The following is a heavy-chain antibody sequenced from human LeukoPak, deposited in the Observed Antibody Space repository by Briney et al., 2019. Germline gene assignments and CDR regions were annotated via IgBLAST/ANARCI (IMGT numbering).Heavy chain of an antibody. D-gene: IGHD4-17*01. CDR2: INPSGGST. Sequence: ASVKVSCKASGYTFTSYYMHWVRQAPGQGLEWMGIINPSGGSTSYAQKFQGRVTITADESTSTAYMELSSLRSEDTAVYYCARVALGIDYYGEVYYYYYYMDVWGKGTTVTISS. CDR3: ARVALGIDYYGEVYYYYYYMDV. CDR1: GYTFTSYY. J-gene: IGHJ6*03. V-gene: IGHV1-46*01.